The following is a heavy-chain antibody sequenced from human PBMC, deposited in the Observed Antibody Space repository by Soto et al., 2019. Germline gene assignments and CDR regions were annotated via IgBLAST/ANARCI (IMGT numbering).Heavy chain of an antibody. J-gene: IGHJ4*02. CDR3: AREYSSSRYFDY. Sequence: EVQLVESGGGLVQPGGSLRLSCAASGFTFSSYWMHWVRQAPGKGLVWVSRINSDGSSTSYADSVKGRFTISRDNAKNTLYLQTNSLRAEDTAMYYCAREYSSSRYFDYWGQGTLVTVSS. V-gene: IGHV3-74*01. CDR2: INSDGSST. CDR1: GFTFSSYW. D-gene: IGHD6-13*01.